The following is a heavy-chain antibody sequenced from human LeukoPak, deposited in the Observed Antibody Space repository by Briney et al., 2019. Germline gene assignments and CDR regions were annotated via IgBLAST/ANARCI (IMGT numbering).Heavy chain of an antibody. J-gene: IGHJ4*02. V-gene: IGHV3-21*01. Sequence: PGGSLRLSCAASGFTFSTYNMNWVRQAPGKGLEWVSSISGDSTNIYYADSVKGRFTISRDNAKTSLYLQMNSLRPEDTAVYYCAAAWSNFDYWGQGILVAVSS. D-gene: IGHD6-25*01. CDR2: ISGDSTNI. CDR3: AAAWSNFDY. CDR1: GFTFSTYN.